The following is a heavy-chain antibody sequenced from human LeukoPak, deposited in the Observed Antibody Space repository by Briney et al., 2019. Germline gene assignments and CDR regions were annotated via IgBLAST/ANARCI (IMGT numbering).Heavy chain of an antibody. J-gene: IGHJ4*02. CDR1: GFTFSSYA. CDR2: ISGSGGST. V-gene: IGHV3-23*01. D-gene: IGHD6-6*01. Sequence: GGSLRLSCAASGFTFSSYAMSWVRQTPGKGLEWVSAISGSGGSTYYADSVKGRFTISRDNSKNTLYLQMNSLRAEDTAVYYCAKERVSSSSPEAFDYWGQGTLVTVSS. CDR3: AKERVSSSSPEAFDY.